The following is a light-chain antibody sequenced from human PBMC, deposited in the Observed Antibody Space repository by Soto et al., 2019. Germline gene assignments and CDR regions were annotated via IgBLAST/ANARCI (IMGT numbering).Light chain of an antibody. J-gene: IGKJ4*01. CDR3: QQRNSYPLT. CDR2: AAS. CDR1: QGISSY. V-gene: IGKV1-9*01. Sequence: DIQLTQSPSFLSASVGDRVTITCRASQGISSYLVWYQQKPGKAPNLLIYAASTLQSGVPSRFSGSGSGTEFTRTISSLQPEDFATFYCQQRNSYPLTFGGGTKVEIK.